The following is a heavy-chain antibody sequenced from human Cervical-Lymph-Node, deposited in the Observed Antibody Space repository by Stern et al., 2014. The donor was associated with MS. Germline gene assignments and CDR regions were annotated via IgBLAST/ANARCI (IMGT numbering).Heavy chain of an antibody. J-gene: IGHJ6*02. Sequence: QLQLQESGPGLVKPSQTLSLTCTVSGGSINNGDYYWSWVRQHPGKGLEWLWYIYSSGATFYNPSLTSLLTISVDTSNRHFSLKLPSVTAADTAVYYCARELSGMSVMDVWGQGTTVTVSS. CDR1: GGSINNGDYY. CDR3: ARELSGMSVMDV. V-gene: IGHV4-31*01. CDR2: IYSSGAT. D-gene: IGHD1-1*01.